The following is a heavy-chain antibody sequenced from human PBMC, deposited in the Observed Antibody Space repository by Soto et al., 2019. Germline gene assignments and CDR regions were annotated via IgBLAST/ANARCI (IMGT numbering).Heavy chain of an antibody. J-gene: IGHJ5*02. CDR3: ATRITVFGLLIPPFDP. CDR2: INHTGGT. CDR1: GGSVNGYY. D-gene: IGHD3-3*01. V-gene: IGHV4-34*01. Sequence: SETLSLTCAVYGGSVNGYYWNWIRQPPGKGPEWIGEINHTGGTHYNPSLKSRVTMSVDTSKNQFSLRLSSVTAADTAIYYCATRITVFGLLIPPFDPWGQGTQVTVSS.